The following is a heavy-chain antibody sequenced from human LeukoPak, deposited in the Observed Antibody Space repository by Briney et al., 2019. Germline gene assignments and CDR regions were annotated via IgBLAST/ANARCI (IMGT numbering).Heavy chain of an antibody. V-gene: IGHV1-18*01. D-gene: IGHD3-22*01. CDR3: ARDHDYYDSSGYSWRLVDY. Sequence: ASVKVSCKASGYTFTSYGISWVRQAPGQGLEWMGWISAYNGNTNYAQKLQGRVTMTTDTSTSTAYMELRSLRSDDTAVYYCARDHDYYDSSGYSWRLVDYWGQGTPVTVSS. CDR2: ISAYNGNT. J-gene: IGHJ4*02. CDR1: GYTFTSYG.